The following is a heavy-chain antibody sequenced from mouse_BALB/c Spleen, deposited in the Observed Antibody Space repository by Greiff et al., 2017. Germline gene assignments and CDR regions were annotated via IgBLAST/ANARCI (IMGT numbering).Heavy chain of an antibody. CDR2: INPSNGRT. CDR1: GYTFTSYW. V-gene: IGHV1S81*02. Sequence: VQLQQPGAELVKPGASVKLSCKASGYTFTSYWMHWVKQRPGQGLEWIGEINPSNGRTNYNEKFKSKATLTVDKSSSTAYMQLSSLTSEDSAVYYCARSGRLPPFDYWGQGTTLTVSS. CDR3: ARSGRLPPFDY. D-gene: IGHD1-2*01. J-gene: IGHJ2*01.